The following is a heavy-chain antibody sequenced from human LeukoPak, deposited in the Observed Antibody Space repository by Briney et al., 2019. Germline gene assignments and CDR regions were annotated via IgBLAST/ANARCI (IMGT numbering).Heavy chain of an antibody. CDR1: GYTFTSYY. CDR2: INPSGGST. Sequence: GASVKVSSKASGYTFTSYYMHWVRQAPGQGLEWMGIINPSGGSTSYAQKFQGRVTMTRDTSTSTVYMELSSLRSEDTAVYYYAREGGYCSGGSCYHYFDYWGQGTLVTVSS. J-gene: IGHJ4*02. CDR3: AREGGYCSGGSCYHYFDY. D-gene: IGHD2-15*01. V-gene: IGHV1-46*01.